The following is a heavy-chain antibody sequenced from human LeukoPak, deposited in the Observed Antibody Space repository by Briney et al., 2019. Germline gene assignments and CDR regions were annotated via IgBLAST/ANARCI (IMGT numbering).Heavy chain of an antibody. Sequence: GGSLRLSCAASGFTFDDYAMHWVRQAPGKGLEWVSLISGDGGSTYYADSVKGRFSISRDNAKNSLDLQMNSLRAEDTAVYYCARVRENDAFDIWGQGTTVIVSS. V-gene: IGHV3-43*02. CDR1: GFTFDDYA. CDR2: ISGDGGST. CDR3: ARVRENDAFDI. J-gene: IGHJ3*02.